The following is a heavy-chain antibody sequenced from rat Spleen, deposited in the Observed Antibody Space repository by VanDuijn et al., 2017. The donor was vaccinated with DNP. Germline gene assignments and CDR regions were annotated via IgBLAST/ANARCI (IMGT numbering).Heavy chain of an antibody. V-gene: IGHV5-25*01. CDR1: GFTFSDYY. CDR2: ISTGGGTT. J-gene: IGHJ3*01. CDR3: ATGTFAY. Sequence: EVQLVESGGGLVQPGRSLKLSCAASGFTFSDYYMAWIRQAPTKGLEWVASISTGGGTTYYRDSVKGRFTISRDNAKSTLYLQMDSLRSEDTATYYCATGTFAYWGQGTLVTVSS.